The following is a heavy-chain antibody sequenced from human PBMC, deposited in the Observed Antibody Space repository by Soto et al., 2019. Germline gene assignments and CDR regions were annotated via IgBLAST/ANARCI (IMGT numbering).Heavy chain of an antibody. CDR3: AFPRSGNSGLTY. CDR2: ISSDGSYT. Sequence: GGSLRLSCAASGFTFSSYWMHWVRQAPGKGLVWVSRISSDGSYTNYADSVKGRFTISRDNAKNTLYLQMNSLRAEDAAVYYCAFPRSGNSGLTYWGQGTLVT. D-gene: IGHD3-22*01. CDR1: GFTFSSYW. V-gene: IGHV3-74*01. J-gene: IGHJ4*02.